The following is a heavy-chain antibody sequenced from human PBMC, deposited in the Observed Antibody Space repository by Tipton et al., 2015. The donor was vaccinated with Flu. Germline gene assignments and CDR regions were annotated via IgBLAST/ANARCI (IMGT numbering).Heavy chain of an antibody. CDR3: ARSPGYYFDH. V-gene: IGHV4-59*12. Sequence: TLSLTCTVSGGSISSYYWSWIRQHPGKGLEWIGYIHYSGSTYYNPSFRSRIAISVDTSKNHFFLNLTSLTAADTAVYYCARSPGYYFDHWGQGTLVTVSS. CDR1: GGSISSYY. J-gene: IGHJ4*02. CDR2: IHYSGST.